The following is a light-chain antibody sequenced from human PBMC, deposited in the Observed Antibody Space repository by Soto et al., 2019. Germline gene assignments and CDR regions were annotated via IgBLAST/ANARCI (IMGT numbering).Light chain of an antibody. CDR2: VNSDGSH. J-gene: IGLJ1*01. CDR1: SGHSNSA. CDR3: QIWVTGIRV. Sequence: QPVLTQSPSASASLGASVTLTCTLSSGHSNSAIAWHQQQPEKGPRYLRKVNSDGSHRKVDGIPDRFSGYSSRAQRYLTISSLQSEDEADYYCQIWVTGIRVFGTGTKLTVL. V-gene: IGLV4-69*01.